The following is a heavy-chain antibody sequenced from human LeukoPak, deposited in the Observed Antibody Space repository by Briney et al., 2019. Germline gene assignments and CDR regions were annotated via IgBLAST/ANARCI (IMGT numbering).Heavy chain of an antibody. V-gene: IGHV1-69*05. CDR1: GGTFSSYA. Sequence: GSSVKVSCKASGGTFSSYAISWVRQAPGQGLEWMGGIIPIFGTANYAQKFQGRVTITTDESTSTAYMELSSLRSEDTAVYYCARAPEGATITEDYYFDYWGQGTLVTVSP. CDR2: IIPIFGTA. D-gene: IGHD5-12*01. CDR3: ARAPEGATITEDYYFDY. J-gene: IGHJ4*02.